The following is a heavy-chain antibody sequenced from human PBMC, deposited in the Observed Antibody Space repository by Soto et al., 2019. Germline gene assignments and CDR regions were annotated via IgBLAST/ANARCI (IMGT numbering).Heavy chain of an antibody. V-gene: IGHV4-59*08. CDR3: SGLYGSGWYTATY. D-gene: IGHD6-19*01. CDR2: ISYSGST. CDR1: GGSLSNYY. Sequence: QVQLQESGPGLVKPSETLSLTCTVSGGSLSNYYWSWIRQPPGKGLEWIGYISYSGSTNYNPSLKTRVTMSIDTSSSPFALKLTSVTAADAAGYYWSGLYGSGWYTATYWGQGTLVTVSS. J-gene: IGHJ4*02.